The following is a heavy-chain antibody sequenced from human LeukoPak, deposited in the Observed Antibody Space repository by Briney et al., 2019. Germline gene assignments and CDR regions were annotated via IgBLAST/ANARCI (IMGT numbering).Heavy chain of an antibody. V-gene: IGHV4-34*01. D-gene: IGHD5-24*01. CDR1: GGSFSGYY. CDR2: INHSGST. CDR3: ARGRDGYNYYYYYYMDV. Sequence: ASETPSLTCAVYGGSFSGYYWSWIRQPPGKGLEWIGEINHSGSTNYNPSLKSRVTISVDTSKNQFSLKLSSVTAADTAVYYCARGRDGYNYYYYYYMDVWGKGTTVTVSS. J-gene: IGHJ6*03.